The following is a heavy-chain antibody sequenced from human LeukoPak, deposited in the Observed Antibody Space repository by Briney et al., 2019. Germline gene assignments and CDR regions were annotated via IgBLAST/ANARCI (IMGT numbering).Heavy chain of an antibody. CDR1: GGSISSYY. D-gene: IGHD3-10*01. V-gene: IGHV4-59*01. J-gene: IGHJ4*02. Sequence: KPSETLSLTCTVSGGSISSYYWSWIRQPPGKGLEWIGYIYYSGSTNYNPSLKSRVTISVDTSKNQFSLKLSSVTAADTAVYYCARVSVVRGYFQYWGQGTLVTVSS. CDR2: IYYSGST. CDR3: ARVSVVRGYFQY.